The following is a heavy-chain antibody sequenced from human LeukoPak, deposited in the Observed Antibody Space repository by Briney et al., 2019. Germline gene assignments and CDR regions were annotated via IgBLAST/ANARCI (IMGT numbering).Heavy chain of an antibody. CDR2: SHPSGGST. CDR1: GYTFTSYY. CDR3: AGYYGEGAFDY. J-gene: IGHJ4*02. D-gene: IGHD4-17*01. Sequence: ASVKVSCKASGYTFTSYYMHWVRQAPGQGLEWMGISHPSGGSTSYAQKFQGRVTVTRDTSTSTVYMELSSLKSEDTAVYYCAGYYGEGAFDYWGQGTLVTVSS. V-gene: IGHV1-46*01.